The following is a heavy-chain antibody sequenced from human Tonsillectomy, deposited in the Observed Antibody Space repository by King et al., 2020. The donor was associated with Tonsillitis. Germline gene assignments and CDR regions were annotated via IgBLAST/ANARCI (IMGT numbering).Heavy chain of an antibody. J-gene: IGHJ4*02. CDR3: ARQCFFGVSGYGWDRIDF. CDR2: IYPGDSDT. D-gene: IGHD3-22*01. V-gene: IGHV5-51*01. CDR1: GFTFTSYW. Sequence: GQLVQSGAEVKEPGESLKISCKTSGFTFTSYWIGWVRQMPGKGLEWMGIIYPGDSDTRYSPSFQGQVTISADTSISPAYLQWSSLTASDTAMYYCARQCFFGVSGYGWDRIDFGGQGTLVPVSS.